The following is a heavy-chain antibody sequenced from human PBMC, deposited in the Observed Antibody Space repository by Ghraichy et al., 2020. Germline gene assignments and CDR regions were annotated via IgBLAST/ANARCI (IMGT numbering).Heavy chain of an antibody. CDR3: AKDGGYESSGYPLFWYFDY. J-gene: IGHJ4*02. D-gene: IGHD3-22*01. CDR2: ISGSGGST. V-gene: IGHV3-23*01. Sequence: GESLNISCAASGFTFSSYAMSWVRQAPGKGLEWVSSISGSGGSTYYADSVKGRFTISRDNSKNTLYLQMNSLRAEDTAVYYCAKDGGYESSGYPLFWYFDYWGQGTLVTVSS. CDR1: GFTFSSYA.